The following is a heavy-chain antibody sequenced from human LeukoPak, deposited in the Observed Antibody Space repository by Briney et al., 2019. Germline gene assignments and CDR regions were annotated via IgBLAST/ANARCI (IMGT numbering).Heavy chain of an antibody. CDR3: ARQKGGSYSGYDPNYFGMDV. D-gene: IGHD5-12*01. J-gene: IGHJ6*02. CDR2: IDPSDSYT. V-gene: IGHV5-10-1*01. Sequence: GESLKISCKGTGYSFISYWISWVRQMPGKGLEWMGKIDPSDSYTNYSPSFQGHVTISADKSINTAYLQWSSLKASDTAMYYCARQKGGSYSGYDPNYFGMDVWGQGTTVTVSS. CDR1: GYSFISYW.